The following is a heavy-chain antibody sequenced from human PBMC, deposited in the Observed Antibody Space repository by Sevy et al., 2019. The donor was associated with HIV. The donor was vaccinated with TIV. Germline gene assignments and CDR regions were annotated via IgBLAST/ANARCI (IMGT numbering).Heavy chain of an antibody. CDR2: IYPGDSDT. Sequence: GESLKISCKGSGYSFTSYWIGWVRQMPGKGLEWMGIIYPGDSDTRYSPSFQGQVTISAEKSISTAYLQWSGLKASDTAMYYCARRATGRGYYYYYMDVWGKGTTVTVSS. J-gene: IGHJ6*03. CDR3: ARRATGRGYYYYYMDV. D-gene: IGHD3-10*01. CDR1: GYSFTSYW. V-gene: IGHV5-51*01.